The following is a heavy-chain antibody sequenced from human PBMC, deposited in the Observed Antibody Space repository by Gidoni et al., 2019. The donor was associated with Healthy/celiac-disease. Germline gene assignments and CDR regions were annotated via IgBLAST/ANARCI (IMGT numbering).Heavy chain of an antibody. V-gene: IGHV4-34*01. D-gene: IGHD4-17*01. CDR2: INHSGST. J-gene: IGHJ4*02. CDR1: GGSFSGYY. Sequence: QVQLQPWGAGLLKPSETLSLTCAVYGGSFSGYYWSWIRQPPGKGLEWIGEINHSGSTNYNPSLKSRVTISVDTSKNQFSLKLSSVTAADTAVYYCARDDYGDPPDYWGQGTLVTVSS. CDR3: ARDDYGDPPDY.